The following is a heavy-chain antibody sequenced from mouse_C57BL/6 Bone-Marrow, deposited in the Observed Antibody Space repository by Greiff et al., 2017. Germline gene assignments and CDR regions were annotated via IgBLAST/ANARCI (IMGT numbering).Heavy chain of an antibody. Sequence: QVQLQQPGAELVMPGASVKLSCKASGYTFTSYWMHWVKQRPGQGLEWIGEIDPSDSYTNYNQKFKGKSTLTVDKSSSTAYMQLSSRTSEDAAVYYCSRSGAAQATSYVDYWGQGTTLTVSS. V-gene: IGHV1-69*01. CDR3: SRSGAAQATSYVDY. CDR1: GYTFTSYW. J-gene: IGHJ2*01. D-gene: IGHD3-2*02. CDR2: IDPSDSYT.